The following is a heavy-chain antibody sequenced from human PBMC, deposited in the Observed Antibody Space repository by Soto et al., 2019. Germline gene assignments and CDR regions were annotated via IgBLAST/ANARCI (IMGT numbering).Heavy chain of an antibody. V-gene: IGHV3-23*01. CDR2: ISGSGGST. D-gene: IGHD3-22*01. Sequence: GGSLRLSCAASGFTFSSYAMSWVRQAPGRGLEWVSAISGSGGSTYYADSVKGRFTISRDNSKNTLYLQMNSLRAEDTAVYYCAKQRITMIVVVITPYYFDYWGQGTLVTVSS. CDR1: GFTFSSYA. CDR3: AKQRITMIVVVITPYYFDY. J-gene: IGHJ4*02.